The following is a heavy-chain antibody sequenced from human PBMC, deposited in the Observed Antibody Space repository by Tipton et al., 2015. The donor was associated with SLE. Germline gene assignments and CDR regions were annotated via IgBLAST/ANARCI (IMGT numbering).Heavy chain of an antibody. CDR1: NGSISSYY. D-gene: IGHD1-26*01. J-gene: IGHJ6*03. Sequence: LRLSCTVSNGSISSYYWSWIRQPPGKGLEWLGYISYGNTKYNPSLRSRLTISVDTSKNQFSLRLSSVTAADTAVYYCARVPGTLKKTYFYYYYMDVWGKGATVTVSS. CDR3: ARVPGTLKKTYFYYYYMDV. CDR2: ISYGNT. V-gene: IGHV4-59*01.